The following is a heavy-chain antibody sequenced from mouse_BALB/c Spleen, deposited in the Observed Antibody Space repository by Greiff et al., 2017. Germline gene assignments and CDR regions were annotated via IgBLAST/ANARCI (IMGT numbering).Heavy chain of an antibody. CDR1: GFSLTSYG. Sequence: VQLQQSGPGLVAPSQSLSITCTVSGFSLTSYGVHWVRQPPGKGLEWLGVIWAGGSTNYNSALMSRLSISKDNSKSQVLLKMNSLQTDDTAMYYCAKGDGYLYAMDYWGQGTSVTVSS. CDR2: IWAGGST. D-gene: IGHD2-3*01. V-gene: IGHV2-9*02. J-gene: IGHJ4*01. CDR3: AKGDGYLYAMDY.